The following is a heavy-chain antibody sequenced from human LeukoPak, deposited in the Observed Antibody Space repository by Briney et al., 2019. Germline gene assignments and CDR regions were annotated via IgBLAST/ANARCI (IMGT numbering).Heavy chain of an antibody. Sequence: ASVKVSCKASGYSFTNYGITWLRQTPGQGLVWMGSISTSTGTPNYAQKFQGRIMMTADSFTRTVFMDLTSPRSDDTAVYFCSRGLQLFDYWGPGTLVTVSS. CDR3: SRGLQLFDY. CDR1: GYSFTNYG. D-gene: IGHD1-1*01. V-gene: IGHV1-18*01. J-gene: IGHJ4*02. CDR2: ISTSTGTP.